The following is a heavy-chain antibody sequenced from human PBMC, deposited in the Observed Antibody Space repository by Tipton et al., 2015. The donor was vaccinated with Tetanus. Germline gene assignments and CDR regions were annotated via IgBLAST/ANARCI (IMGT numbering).Heavy chain of an antibody. J-gene: IGHJ4*02. Sequence: TLSLTCTVSGGSIRSGDYQWNWIRQPPGKGLEWLAYISYSGSTNSNYDLKSRTTISRDTSKNQFSLKLTSVTAADTAVYYCARADYNLSRKGPFDSWGQGTLVLVSS. CDR3: ARADYNLSRKGPFDS. CDR1: GGSIRSGDYQ. CDR2: ISYSGST. D-gene: IGHD3-10*01. V-gene: IGHV4-61*08.